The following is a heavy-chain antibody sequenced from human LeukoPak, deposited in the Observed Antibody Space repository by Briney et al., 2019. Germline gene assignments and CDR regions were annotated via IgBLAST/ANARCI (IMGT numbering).Heavy chain of an antibody. CDR1: GFTVSSNY. D-gene: IGHD3-16*02. CDR3: ARDLPYYDYVWGSYRLGYMDV. CDR2: IYSGGST. V-gene: IGHV3-53*01. J-gene: IGHJ6*03. Sequence: GGSLRLSCAASGFTVSSNYMSWVRQAPGKGLEWVSVIYSGGSTYYADSVKGRFTISRDNSKNTLYLQMNSLRAEDTAVYYCARDLPYYDYVWGSYRLGYMDVWGKGTTVTVSS.